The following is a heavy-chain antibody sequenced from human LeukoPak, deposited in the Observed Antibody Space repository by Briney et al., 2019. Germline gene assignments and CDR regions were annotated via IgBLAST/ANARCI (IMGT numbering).Heavy chain of an antibody. Sequence: SETLSLTCTVSGGSISSYYWSWIRQPPGKGLEWIGYIYYSGSTNYNPSLKSRVTISVDTSKNQFSLKLSSVTAADTAVYYCARSYGSGSHYNVRFDPWGQGTLVTVSS. V-gene: IGHV4-59*01. J-gene: IGHJ5*02. CDR2: IYYSGST. CDR3: ARSYGSGSHYNVRFDP. CDR1: GGSISSYY. D-gene: IGHD3-10*01.